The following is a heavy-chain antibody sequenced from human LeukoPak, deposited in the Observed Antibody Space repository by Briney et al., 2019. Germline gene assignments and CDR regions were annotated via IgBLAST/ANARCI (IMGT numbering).Heavy chain of an antibody. CDR3: ARRGYSYGHGYYYYMDV. V-gene: IGHV4-34*01. J-gene: IGHJ6*03. CDR1: GGSFSGYY. Sequence: PSETLSLTCAVYGGSFSGYYWSWIRQPPGKGLEWIGEINHSGSTNYNPSLKSRVTISVDTSRNQFSLKLSSVTAADTAVYYCARRGYSYGHGYYYYMDVWGKGTTVTVSS. D-gene: IGHD5-18*01. CDR2: INHSGST.